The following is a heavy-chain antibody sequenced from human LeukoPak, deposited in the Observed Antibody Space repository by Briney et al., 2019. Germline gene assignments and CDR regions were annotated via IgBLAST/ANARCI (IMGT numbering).Heavy chain of an antibody. CDR1: GFTFSSYG. CDR2: ISYDGSNK. CDR3: AKAWGGYYYRGELEYFQH. Sequence: GGSLRLSCAASGFTFSSYGMHWVRQAPGKGLEWVAVISYDGSNKYYADSVKGRFTISRDNSKNTLYLQMNSLRAEDTAVYYCAKAWGGYYYRGELEYFQHWGQGTLVTVSS. D-gene: IGHD3-22*01. J-gene: IGHJ1*01. V-gene: IGHV3-30*18.